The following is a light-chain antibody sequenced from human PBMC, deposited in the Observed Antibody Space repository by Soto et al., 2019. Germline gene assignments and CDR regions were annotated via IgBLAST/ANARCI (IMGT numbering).Light chain of an antibody. J-gene: IGKJ5*01. CDR1: QTLSSN. CDR2: GAS. CDR3: QQHNNWPPIT. V-gene: IGKV3-15*01. Sequence: EVGMTHSPATLSVSPGERATLSCRAIQTLSSNLAWYQQKPRQAPRLLIYGASTRATGIPARFNGSGSGTEFTLPISSLQSEDFAVYYCQQHNNWPPITFGQGTRLETK.